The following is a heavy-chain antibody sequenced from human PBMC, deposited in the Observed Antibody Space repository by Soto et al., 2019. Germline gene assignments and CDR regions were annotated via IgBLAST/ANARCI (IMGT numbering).Heavy chain of an antibody. J-gene: IGHJ6*03. CDR3: ARVSYSSSWYYDGYYYYMDV. V-gene: IGHV1-8*01. Sequence: ASVKVSCKASGYTFTSYDINWVRQATGQGLEWMGWMNPNSGNTGYAQKFQGRVTMTRNTSISTAYMELSSLRSEDTAVYYFARVSYSSSWYYDGYYYYMDVWGKGTTVTVSS. CDR1: GYTFTSYD. CDR2: MNPNSGNT. D-gene: IGHD6-13*01.